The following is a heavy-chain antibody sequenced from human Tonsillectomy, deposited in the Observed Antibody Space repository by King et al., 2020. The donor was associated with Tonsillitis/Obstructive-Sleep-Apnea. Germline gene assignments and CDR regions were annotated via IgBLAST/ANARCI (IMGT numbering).Heavy chain of an antibody. V-gene: IGHV1-46*01. Sequence: QLVQSGAEVKKPGASVKVSCKASGYTSTSYYMHWVRQAPGQGLEWMGIINPSGGSTTYAQKFQGRVTMTRDTSTSTVYMELSSLRSEDTAVYYCARDQYDFWSGYFRYYYMDVWGKGTTVTVSS. D-gene: IGHD3-3*01. CDR3: ARDQYDFWSGYFRYYYMDV. CDR2: INPSGGST. CDR1: GYTSTSYY. J-gene: IGHJ6*03.